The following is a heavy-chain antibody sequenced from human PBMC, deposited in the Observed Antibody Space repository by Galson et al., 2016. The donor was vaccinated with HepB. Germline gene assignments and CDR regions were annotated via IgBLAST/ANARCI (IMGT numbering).Heavy chain of an antibody. V-gene: IGHV4-31*03. D-gene: IGHD2-8*01. CDR3: ATLRVGRHYFDY. CDR1: GGPIDSGNYY. Sequence: TLSLTCTVSGGPIDSGNYYWSWIRQHPGKGLEWIGNIYYSGSTYYSASLKSRVTISIDTSKNQFSLKLSSVTAADTAVYYCATLRVGRHYFDYWGQGTLVTVSS. CDR2: IYYSGST. J-gene: IGHJ4*02.